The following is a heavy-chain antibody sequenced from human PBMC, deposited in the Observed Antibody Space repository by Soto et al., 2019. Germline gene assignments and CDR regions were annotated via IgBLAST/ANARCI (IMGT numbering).Heavy chain of an antibody. CDR1: GGSISRRSYY. V-gene: IGHV4-39*01. CDR2: IDYTGNT. J-gene: IGHJ4*02. CDR3: ARINKGFGTDS. Sequence: PSETLSLICTVSGGSISRRSYYWGCIRQPPGKGLEWIANIDYTGNTVYNPSLTSRVKISVDTSKNQCSLKVTSVTAADTAVYYCARINKGFGTDSWGQGTLVTVSS. D-gene: IGHD3-10*01.